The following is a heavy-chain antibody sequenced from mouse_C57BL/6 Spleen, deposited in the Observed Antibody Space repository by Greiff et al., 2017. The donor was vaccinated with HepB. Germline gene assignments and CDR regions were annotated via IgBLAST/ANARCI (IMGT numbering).Heavy chain of an antibody. V-gene: IGHV5-4*01. CDR2: ISDGGSYT. CDR1: GFTFSSYA. Sequence: EVQLQQSGGGLVKPGGSLKLSCAASGFTFSSYAMSWVRQTPEKRLEWVATISDGGSYTYYPDNVKGRFTISRDNAKNNLYLQMSHLKSEDTAMYYCAREDSNYLSWFAYWGQGTLVTVSA. D-gene: IGHD2-5*01. CDR3: AREDSNYLSWFAY. J-gene: IGHJ3*01.